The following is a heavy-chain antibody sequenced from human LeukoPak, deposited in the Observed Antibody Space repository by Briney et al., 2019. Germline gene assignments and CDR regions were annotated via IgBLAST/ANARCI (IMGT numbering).Heavy chain of an antibody. V-gene: IGHV4-34*01. CDR1: GGSFSGYY. D-gene: IGHD4-17*01. CDR3: ARSPPLYGDYAQYYFDY. CDR2: INHSGST. Sequence: SETLSLTCAVYGGSFSGYYWSWIRQPPGKGLEWIGEINHSGSTNYNPSLKSRVTTSVDTSKNQFSLNLSSVTAADTAVYYCARSPPLYGDYAQYYFDYWGQGTLVTVSS. J-gene: IGHJ4*02.